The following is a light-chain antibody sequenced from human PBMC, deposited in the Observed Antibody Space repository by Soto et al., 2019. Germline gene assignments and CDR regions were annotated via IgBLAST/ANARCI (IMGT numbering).Light chain of an antibody. V-gene: IGKV1-39*01. CDR1: QSISSY. Sequence: EIQMTQSPSSLSASVGDRVTITFRASQSISSYLNWYQQKPGKAPKLLIYAASSLQSGVPSRFSGSGSATDFTLTISSLQPEDFATYYCQQSYSTPWTFGQGTKVDTK. CDR3: QQSYSTPWT. J-gene: IGKJ1*01. CDR2: AAS.